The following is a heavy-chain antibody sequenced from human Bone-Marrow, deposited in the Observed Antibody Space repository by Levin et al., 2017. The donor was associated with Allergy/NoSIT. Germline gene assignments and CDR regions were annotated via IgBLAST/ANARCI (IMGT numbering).Heavy chain of an antibody. V-gene: IGHV1-8*01. CDR1: GYTFTVHD. D-gene: IGHD4-17*01. Sequence: GESLKISCQVSGYTFTVHDINWVRQATGQGLEWMGWMNPSSGATGYSENFQGRLTMTRNTSRSTAYMELSSLRSEDTAVYYCARGGVGSGDYLKWGQGTLVTVSS. CDR3: ARGGVGSGDYLK. J-gene: IGHJ4*02. CDR2: MNPSSGAT.